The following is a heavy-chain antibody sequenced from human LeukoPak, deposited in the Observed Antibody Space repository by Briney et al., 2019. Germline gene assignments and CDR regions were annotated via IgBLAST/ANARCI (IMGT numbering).Heavy chain of an antibody. V-gene: IGHV4-39*01. D-gene: IGHD7-27*01. Sequence: PSETLSLTCTVSGVSISSSGYSWGWIRQPPGKGLEWIGNINYSGSTYYNPSLKSRVTIFVDTSKNQFSLKVTSVTAADTAVYFCARRVTGDLRRFDYWGQGTLVTVSS. CDR1: GVSISSSGYS. CDR3: ARRVTGDLRRFDY. CDR2: INYSGST. J-gene: IGHJ4*02.